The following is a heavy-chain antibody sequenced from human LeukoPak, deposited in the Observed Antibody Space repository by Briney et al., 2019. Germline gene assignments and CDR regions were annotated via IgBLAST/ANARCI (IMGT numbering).Heavy chain of an antibody. CDR2: IYYSGNT. CDR1: GGPISSFY. V-gene: IGHV4-59*01. J-gene: IGHJ4*02. Sequence: PSETLSLTCTVPGGPISSFYWSWIRQPPGKGLEWIGYIYYSGNTNYNPSLKSRVTLSIDTSKNQFSLKLSSVTAADTAIYYCARMFTAGYCSSTTCSGEGVYFDYWGQGTLVTVSS. D-gene: IGHD2-2*01. CDR3: ARMFTAGYCSSTTCSGEGVYFDY.